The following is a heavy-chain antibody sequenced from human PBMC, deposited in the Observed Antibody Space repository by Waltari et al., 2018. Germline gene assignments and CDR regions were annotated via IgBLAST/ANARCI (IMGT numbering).Heavy chain of an antibody. Sequence: QLQLQESGPGLVKPSETLSPTCSVSGGSISSMNYFWGWIRQPPGKGLEWIGSLYYNGSTYYNPSLQSRVTMSIDAPKNQLSLRLSSVTAADTAVYFCASFNAWDYDLDYWGQGALVTVSS. V-gene: IGHV4-39*01. CDR2: LYYNGST. CDR1: GGSISSMNYF. J-gene: IGHJ4*02. D-gene: IGHD3-22*01. CDR3: ASFNAWDYDLDY.